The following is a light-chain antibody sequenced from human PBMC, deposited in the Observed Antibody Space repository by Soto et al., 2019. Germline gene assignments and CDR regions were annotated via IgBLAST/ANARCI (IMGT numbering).Light chain of an antibody. Sequence: EIVLTQSPGTLSLSPGEGATLSCRASQSVSSSLLAWVQQKPGQAPRLLIHDVSNRATGIPDRFSGSGSGKDFTLSIRRLEPGDFAVDYCHQYGRSTHTFGQGTQLEIK. CDR3: HQYGRSTHT. CDR2: DVS. V-gene: IGKV3-20*01. J-gene: IGKJ2*01. CDR1: QSVSSSL.